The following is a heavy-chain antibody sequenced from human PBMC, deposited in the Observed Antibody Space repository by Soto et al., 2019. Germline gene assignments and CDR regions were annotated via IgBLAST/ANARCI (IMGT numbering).Heavy chain of an antibody. D-gene: IGHD2-8*01. V-gene: IGHV4-30-4*01. CDR1: DGSISGGRNS. J-gene: IGHJ2*01. CDR3: AREIMPLTNDWYFDL. CDR2: IFDSGST. Sequence: QVQLQESGPGLIKPSETLSLTCTVSDGSISGGRNSWSWIRQPPGKGLEWIGYIFDSGSTYYNPSLRSRLSMSVDTSKNQFSLRLTSVTAADTAVYYCAREIMPLTNDWYFDLWGRGTLVTVSS.